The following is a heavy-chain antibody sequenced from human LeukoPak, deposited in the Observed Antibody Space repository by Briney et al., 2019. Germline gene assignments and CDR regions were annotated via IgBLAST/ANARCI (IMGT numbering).Heavy chain of an antibody. CDR1: GFTFSSYS. D-gene: IGHD2-2*01. CDR2: ISSSSSYI. V-gene: IGHV3-21*01. Sequence: PGGSLRLSCAASGFTFSSYSMNWVRQAPGKGLEWVSSISSSSSYIYYADSVKGRFTISRDNAKNSLYLQMNSLRAEDTAVYYCARDPDIVVVPAANTPDYWGQGTLVTVSS. J-gene: IGHJ4*02. CDR3: ARDPDIVVVPAANTPDY.